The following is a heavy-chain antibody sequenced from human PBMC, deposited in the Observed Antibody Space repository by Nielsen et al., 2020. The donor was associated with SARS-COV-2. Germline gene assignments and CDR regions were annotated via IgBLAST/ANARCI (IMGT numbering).Heavy chain of an antibody. CDR2: ITGSADST. J-gene: IGHJ5*02. Sequence: GESLKISCAVSGITFRNYGMSWVRLPPGKGLEWVSAITGSADSTYYADSVKGRFTISRDNSENTLYLQMDSLRDDDTAIYYCAKDTGYDGLVGFDPWGRGTLVTVSS. CDR3: AKDTGYDGLVGFDP. D-gene: IGHD5-12*01. CDR1: GITFRNYG. V-gene: IGHV3-23*01.